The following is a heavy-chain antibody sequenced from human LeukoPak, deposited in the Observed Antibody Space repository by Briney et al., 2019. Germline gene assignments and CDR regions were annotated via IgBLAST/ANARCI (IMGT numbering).Heavy chain of an antibody. V-gene: IGHV3-21*04. Sequence: GGSLRLSCAASGLTFSSYSMNWVRQAPGKGLEWVSSISSSSSYIYYADSVKGRFTISRDDSKNTLYLQMRNLRADDTAVYYCAKDGAWLRFDDWGQGTLVTVSS. D-gene: IGHD5-12*01. CDR3: AKDGAWLRFDD. J-gene: IGHJ4*02. CDR1: GLTFSSYS. CDR2: ISSSSSYI.